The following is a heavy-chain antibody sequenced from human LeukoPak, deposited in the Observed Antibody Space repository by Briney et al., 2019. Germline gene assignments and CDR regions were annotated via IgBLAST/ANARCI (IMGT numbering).Heavy chain of an antibody. J-gene: IGHJ2*01. CDR1: GFTFSSHG. CDR3: ARTNGYYDL. D-gene: IGHD1/OR15-1a*01. V-gene: IGHV3-23*01. Sequence: GGSLRLSCAASGFTFSSHGISWVRQAPGKGLEWVSGISGSGGSTFYADSVKGRFTISRDNSKNTVYLQLNSLRAEDMAVYCCARTNGYYDLWGRGTLVTVSS. CDR2: ISGSGGST.